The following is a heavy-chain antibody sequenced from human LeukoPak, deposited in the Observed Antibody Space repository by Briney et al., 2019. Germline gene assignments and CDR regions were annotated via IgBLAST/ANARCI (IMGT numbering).Heavy chain of an antibody. CDR2: IYHSGTT. D-gene: IGHD2-2*02. CDR3: ARSAQIVAAAIAYYFDY. Sequence: PSETLSLTCVVSGGSISSSNWWSWVRQPPGKGLEWIGEIYHSGTTNYNPSLKSRVTVSVDKSKNHFSLKLSSVTAADTGVYYCARSAQIVAAAIAYYFDYWGQGTLVTVSS. V-gene: IGHV4-4*02. CDR1: GGSISSSNW. J-gene: IGHJ4*02.